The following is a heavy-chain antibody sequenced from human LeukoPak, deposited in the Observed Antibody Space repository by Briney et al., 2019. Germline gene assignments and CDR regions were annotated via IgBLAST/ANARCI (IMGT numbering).Heavy chain of an antibody. J-gene: IGHJ6*02. D-gene: IGHD1-26*01. Sequence: PGGSLRLSCAASGFTFSSYWMSWVRQASGKGLEWVANIKQDGSEKYYVDSVKGRFTISRDNAKNSLYLQMNSLRAEDTAVYYCARNSGSYYVSYYYYGMDVWGQGTTVTVSS. CDR1: GFTFSSYW. V-gene: IGHV3-7*03. CDR2: IKQDGSEK. CDR3: ARNSGSYYVSYYYYGMDV.